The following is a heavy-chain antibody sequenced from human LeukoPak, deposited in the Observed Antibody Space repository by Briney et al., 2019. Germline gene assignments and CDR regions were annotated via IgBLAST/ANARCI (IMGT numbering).Heavy chain of an antibody. CDR3: AKDSSSGPDYYYYMDV. Sequence: GGSLRLSCAASEFSVGSNYMTWVRQAPGKGLEWVAVTPYDGNNKYYADSVKGRFTISRDNSKNTLYLQMNSLRTEDTAVYYCAKDSSSGPDYYYYMDVWGKGTTVTVSS. J-gene: IGHJ6*03. CDR2: TPYDGNNK. D-gene: IGHD6-6*01. V-gene: IGHV3-30*18. CDR1: EFSVGSNY.